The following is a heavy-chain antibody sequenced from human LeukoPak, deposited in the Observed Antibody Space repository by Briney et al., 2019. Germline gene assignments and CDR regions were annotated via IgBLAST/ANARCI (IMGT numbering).Heavy chain of an antibody. CDR2: ISSSGSTI. Sequence: PGGSLRLSCAASGFTFSSYEMNWVRQAPGKGLEWVSDISSSGSTIYYAASVKGRFTISRDKAKNSLYLQMNSLRAEDTGVYYCARGSRITMFGVVKFDYWGQGTLVTVSS. D-gene: IGHD3-3*01. CDR3: ARGSRITMFGVVKFDY. CDR1: GFTFSSYE. J-gene: IGHJ4*02. V-gene: IGHV3-48*03.